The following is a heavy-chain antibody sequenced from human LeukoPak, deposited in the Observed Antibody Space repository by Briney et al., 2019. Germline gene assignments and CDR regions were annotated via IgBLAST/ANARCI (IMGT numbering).Heavy chain of an antibody. J-gene: IGHJ4*02. CDR1: GFIFSNYN. CDR2: INSDGSAP. Sequence: GGSLRLSCAASGFIFSNYNMNWVRQAPGKGLVWVSRINSDGSAPSYADSVKGRFTISRDNAKNTLYLQMNSLGAEDTAVYFCARDTPDYWGQGTLVTVSS. V-gene: IGHV3-74*01. CDR3: ARDTPDY. D-gene: IGHD2-15*01.